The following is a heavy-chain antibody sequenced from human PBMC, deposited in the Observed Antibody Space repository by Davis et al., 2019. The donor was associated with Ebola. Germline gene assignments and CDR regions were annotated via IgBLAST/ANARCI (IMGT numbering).Heavy chain of an antibody. CDR2: INHSGST. CDR1: GGSISSYY. V-gene: IGHV4-34*01. CDR3: ARQRGPRGYSSSWYGY. J-gene: IGHJ4*02. Sequence: SETLSLTCTVSGGSISSYYWSWIRQPPGKGLEWIGEINHSGSTNYNPSLKSRVTISVDTSKNQFSLKLSSVTAADTAVYYCARQRGPRGYSSSWYGYWGQGTLVTVSS. D-gene: IGHD6-13*01.